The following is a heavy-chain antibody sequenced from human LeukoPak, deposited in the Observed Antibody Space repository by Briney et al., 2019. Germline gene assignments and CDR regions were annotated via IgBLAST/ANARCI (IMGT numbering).Heavy chain of an antibody. CDR2: INPNSGGT. D-gene: IGHD2/OR15-2a*01. Sequence: ASVKVSCKASGYTFTGYYMHWVRQAPGQGLEWMGWINPNSGGTNYAQKFQGRVTMTRDTSISTAYMELSRLRSDDTAVYYCAREVDNSQYYFDYWGQGTLVTVSS. CDR1: GYTFTGYY. V-gene: IGHV1-2*02. CDR3: AREVDNSQYYFDY. J-gene: IGHJ4*02.